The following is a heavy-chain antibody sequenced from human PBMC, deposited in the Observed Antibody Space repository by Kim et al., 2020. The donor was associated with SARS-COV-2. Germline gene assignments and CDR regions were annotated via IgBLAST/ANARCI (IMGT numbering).Heavy chain of an antibody. Sequence: GGSLRLSCAASGFTFSSYAMSWVRQAPGKGLEWVSAISGSGGSTYYADSVKGRFTISRDNSKNTLYLQMNSLRAEDTAVYYCAKDLGWMGQYYYYYYGMDVWGQGTTVTVSS. CDR3: AKDLGWMGQYYYYYYGMDV. CDR1: GFTFSSYA. CDR2: ISGSGGST. D-gene: IGHD6-19*01. J-gene: IGHJ6*02. V-gene: IGHV3-23*01.